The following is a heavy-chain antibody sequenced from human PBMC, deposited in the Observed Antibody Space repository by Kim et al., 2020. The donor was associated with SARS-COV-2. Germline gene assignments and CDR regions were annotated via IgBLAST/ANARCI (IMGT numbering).Heavy chain of an antibody. CDR3: ARWSWGEFDY. Sequence: SETLSLTCTVSGGSISSSSYYWGWIRQPPGKGLEWIGSIYYSGSTYYNPSLKSRVTISVDTSKNQFSLKLSSVTAADTAVYYCARWSWGEFDYWGQGTLVTVSS. V-gene: IGHV4-39*01. J-gene: IGHJ4*02. D-gene: IGHD3-16*01. CDR2: IYYSGST. CDR1: GGSISSSSYY.